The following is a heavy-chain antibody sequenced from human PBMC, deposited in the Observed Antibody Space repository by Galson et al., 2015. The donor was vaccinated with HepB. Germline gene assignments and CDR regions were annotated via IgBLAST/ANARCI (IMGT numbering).Heavy chain of an antibody. CDR1: GFTFSSYA. D-gene: IGHD1-26*01. CDR2: ISGSGGSK. Sequence: SLRLSCAASGFTFSSYAMSWVRQAPGKGLEWVSAISGSGGSKYYADSVKGRFTISRDNSKNTLYLQMNSLRAEDTAVYYCAKDQRGNYYLSDYWGQGTLVTVSS. V-gene: IGHV3-23*01. J-gene: IGHJ4*02. CDR3: AKDQRGNYYLSDY.